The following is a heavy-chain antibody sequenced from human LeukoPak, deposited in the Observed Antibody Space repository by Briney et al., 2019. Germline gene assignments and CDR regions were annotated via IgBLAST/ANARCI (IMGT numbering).Heavy chain of an antibody. CDR1: GGSFSGYY. J-gene: IGHJ6*03. V-gene: IGHV4-34*01. CDR2: INHSGST. CDR3: ARRGYSISYYYYMDV. Sequence: SETLSLTCAVYGGSFSGYYWSWIRQPPGKGLEWIGEINHSGSTNYNPSLKSRVTISVDTSKNQFSLKLSSVTAADTAVYYCARRGYSISYYYYMDVWGKGTTVTISS. D-gene: IGHD6-13*01.